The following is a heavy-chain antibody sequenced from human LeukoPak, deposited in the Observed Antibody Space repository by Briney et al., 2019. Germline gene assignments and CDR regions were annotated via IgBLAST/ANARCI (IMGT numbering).Heavy chain of an antibody. CDR1: GGSISSYY. CDR2: IYYSGST. V-gene: IGHV4-59*01. CDR3: ARESAGGGPDAFDI. Sequence: SETLSLTCTVSGGSISSYYWSWIRQPPGKGLEWIGYIYYSGSTNYNPSLKSRVTISVDTSKNQFSLKLSSVTAADTAVYYCARESAGGGPDAFDIWGQGTMVTVSS. D-gene: IGHD2-15*01. J-gene: IGHJ3*02.